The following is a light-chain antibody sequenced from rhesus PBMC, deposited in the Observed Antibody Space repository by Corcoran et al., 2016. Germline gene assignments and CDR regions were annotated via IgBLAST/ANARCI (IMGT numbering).Light chain of an antibody. Sequence: DIVMTQTPLSLPVTPGAPASISCRSSQSLLDSEDGNTYLDWYLQKQGQSPQLLIYEVSNRASGVPEECRGGGADTDCTLKIRSVEAEDVGVYYCMQALEFPLTFGGGTKVEIK. V-gene: IGKV2-104*02. CDR1: QSLLDSEDGNTY. CDR2: EVS. J-gene: IGKJ4*01. CDR3: MQALEFPLT.